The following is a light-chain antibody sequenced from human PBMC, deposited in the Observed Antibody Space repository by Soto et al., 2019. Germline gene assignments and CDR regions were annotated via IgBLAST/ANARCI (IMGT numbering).Light chain of an antibody. CDR2: RDG. Sequence: QSVLTQPPSASGTPGQSLTISCSGSSSNIGSHFVYWYQHVPGTAPKLLIFRDGQRPSGVPARFFGSKSGTSASLAFSGLRSEDEADYYCSSYGGTNSLKVFGGGTKLTVL. J-gene: IGLJ2*01. CDR3: SSYGGTNSLKV. V-gene: IGLV1-47*01. CDR1: SSNIGSHF.